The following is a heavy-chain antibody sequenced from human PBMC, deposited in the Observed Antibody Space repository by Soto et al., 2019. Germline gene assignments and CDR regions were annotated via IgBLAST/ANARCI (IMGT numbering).Heavy chain of an antibody. CDR1: GGIFSTYA. J-gene: IGHJ4*02. D-gene: IGHD3-10*01. Sequence: QVQLVQSGAEVKKPGSSLKVSGKAFGGIFSTYAISWLRQPLGQGLEWMGGIIPLFGTPNYAQRFQGRVTITADESTSTAYMELSRLRSEDTAVYYCARDRDDYGSGNYYNRIDFWGQGTLVTVSS. CDR2: IIPLFGTP. V-gene: IGHV1-69*01. CDR3: ARDRDDYGSGNYYNRIDF.